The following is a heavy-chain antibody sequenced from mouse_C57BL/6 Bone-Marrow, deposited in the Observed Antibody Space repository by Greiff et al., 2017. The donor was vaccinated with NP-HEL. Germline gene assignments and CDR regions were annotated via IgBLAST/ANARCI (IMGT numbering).Heavy chain of an antibody. J-gene: IGHJ3*01. V-gene: IGHV2-9-1*01. D-gene: IGHD2-1*01. Sequence: VKLVESGPGLVAPSQSLSITCTVSGFSFTSYAISWVRQPPGKGLEWLGVIWTGGGTNYNSAPKSRLSIIKDNTKSQVFLKMNSLQTDDTARYYCARGGNYLAYWGQGTLVTVSA. CDR1: GFSFTSYA. CDR3: ARGGNYLAY. CDR2: IWTGGGT.